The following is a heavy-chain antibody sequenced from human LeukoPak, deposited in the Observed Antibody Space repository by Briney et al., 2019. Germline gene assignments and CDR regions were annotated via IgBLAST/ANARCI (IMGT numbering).Heavy chain of an antibody. D-gene: IGHD3-16*01. CDR2: IYYSGST. CDR3: ARDLWGGFYFDY. CDR1: GGSISSNNYY. V-gene: IGHV4-39*07. Sequence: SETLSLTCTVSGGSISSNNYYWGWIRQPPGKGLEWIGSIYYSGSTNYNPSLKSRVTISVETSKNQFSLKLSSVTAADTAVYYCARDLWGGFYFDYWGQGTLVTVSS. J-gene: IGHJ4*02.